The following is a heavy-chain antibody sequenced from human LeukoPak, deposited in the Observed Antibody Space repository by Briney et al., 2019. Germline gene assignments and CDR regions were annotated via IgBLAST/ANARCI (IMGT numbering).Heavy chain of an antibody. J-gene: IGHJ4*02. CDR2: IWYDGSNK. D-gene: IGHD6-19*01. CDR1: GFTFSSYG. CDR3: ARDFDVAGTDY. V-gene: IGHV3-33*01. Sequence: PGGSLRLSCAASGFTFSSYGMHWVRQAPGKGLEWVAVIWYDGSNKYYADSVKGRFTISRDNSKNTLYLQMNSLRAEDTAVYYCARDFDVAGTDYWGQGTLVTVSS.